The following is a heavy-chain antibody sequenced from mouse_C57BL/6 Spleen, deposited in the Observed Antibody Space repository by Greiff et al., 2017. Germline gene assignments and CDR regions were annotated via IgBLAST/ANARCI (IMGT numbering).Heavy chain of an antibody. J-gene: IGHJ4*01. CDR3: ARFPLYDGYYDYAMDY. D-gene: IGHD2-3*01. Sequence: VQLKQSGPGLAKPSQTLSLTCSVTGYSITSDYWNWIRKFPGNKLEYMGYISYSGSTYYNPSLKSRISITRDTSKNQYYLQLNSVTTEDTATYYCARFPLYDGYYDYAMDYWGQGTSVTVSS. CDR2: ISYSGST. V-gene: IGHV3-8*01. CDR1: GYSITSDY.